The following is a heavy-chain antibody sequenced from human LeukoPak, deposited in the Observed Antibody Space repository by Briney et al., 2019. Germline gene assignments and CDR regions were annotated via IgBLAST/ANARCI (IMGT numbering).Heavy chain of an antibody. V-gene: IGHV4-30-4*08. Sequence: SETLSLTCTVPGGSISSGDYYWSCIRQPPGKCLEWIGYVYYSGSTYYNPSLKSRVTISVDTSKNQFSLKLSSVTAADTAVYYCARVGSYSVVPAALNWFDPWGQGTLVTVSS. CDR3: ARVGSYSVVPAALNWFDP. J-gene: IGHJ5*02. CDR1: GGSISSGDYY. CDR2: VYYSGST. D-gene: IGHD2-2*01.